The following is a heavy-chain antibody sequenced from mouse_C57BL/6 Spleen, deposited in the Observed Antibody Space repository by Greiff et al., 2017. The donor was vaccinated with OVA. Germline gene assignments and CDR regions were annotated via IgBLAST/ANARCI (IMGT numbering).Heavy chain of an antibody. J-gene: IGHJ2*01. Sequence: QVQLQQSGAELVMPGASVKLSCKASGYTFTSYWMHWVKQRPGQGLEWIGEIDPSDSYTNYNQKFKGKSTLTVDKSSSTAYMQLSSLTSEDSAVYYCARSELGKYYFDYWGQGTTLTVSS. V-gene: IGHV1-69*01. CDR1: GYTFTSYW. CDR3: ARSELGKYYFDY. D-gene: IGHD4-1*01. CDR2: IDPSDSYT.